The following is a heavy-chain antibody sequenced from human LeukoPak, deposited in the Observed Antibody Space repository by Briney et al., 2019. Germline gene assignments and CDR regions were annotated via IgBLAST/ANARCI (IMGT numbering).Heavy chain of an antibody. CDR3: ARLSTVTTSFDY. CDR2: IYTSGTT. D-gene: IGHD4-17*01. CDR1: GGSISSYY. V-gene: IGHV4-4*07. J-gene: IGHJ4*02. Sequence: SETLSLTCTVSGGSISSYYWSRIRQPAGKGLEWIGRIYTSGTTHYNPSLKSRVTMSVDTSKNQFSLKLSSVTAADTAVYYCARLSTVTTSFDYWGQGTLVTVSS.